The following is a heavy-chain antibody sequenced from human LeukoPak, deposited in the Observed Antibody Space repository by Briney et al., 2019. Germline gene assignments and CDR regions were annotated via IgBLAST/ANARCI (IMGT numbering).Heavy chain of an antibody. CDR3: ARDDGGQVGYFDL. CDR2: IIPILGIA. Sequence: GASVKVSCKASGGTFSSYAISWVRQAPGQGLEWMGRIIPILGIANYAQKFQGRVTITADKSTSTAYMELSSLRSEDTAVYYCARDDGGQVGYFDLWGRGTLVTVSS. J-gene: IGHJ2*01. V-gene: IGHV1-69*04. D-gene: IGHD4-23*01. CDR1: GGTFSSYA.